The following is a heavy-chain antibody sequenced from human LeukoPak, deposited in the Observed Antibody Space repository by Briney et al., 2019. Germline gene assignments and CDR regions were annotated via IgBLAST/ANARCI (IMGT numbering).Heavy chain of an antibody. CDR2: ISSISGYI. D-gene: IGHD2-2*01. V-gene: IGHV3-21*01. CDR1: GFTFSSYR. J-gene: IGHJ4*02. CDR3: ARDQTGFYCSSNSCPLDY. Sequence: GGSPRLSCAASGFTFSSYRMNWVRQAPGKGLECVSSISSISGYIYYADSVKGRFTISRDNAENSLYLQMNSLRAEDTAVYYCARDQTGFYCSSNSCPLDYWGQGTLVTVSS.